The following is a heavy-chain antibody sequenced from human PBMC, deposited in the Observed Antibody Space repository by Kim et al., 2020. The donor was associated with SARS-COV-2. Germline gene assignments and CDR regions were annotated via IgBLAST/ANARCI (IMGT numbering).Heavy chain of an antibody. D-gene: IGHD4-17*01. Sequence: GGSLRLSCAASGFTFSSYGMHWARQAPGKGLEWVAVIWYDGSNKYYADSVKGRFTISRDNSKNTLYLQMNSLRAEDTAVYYCASSPGGYGGNSRYYYYMDGWGKGTTVTV. J-gene: IGHJ6*03. CDR2: IWYDGSNK. CDR3: ASSPGGYGGNSRYYYYMDG. V-gene: IGHV3-33*01. CDR1: GFTFSSYG.